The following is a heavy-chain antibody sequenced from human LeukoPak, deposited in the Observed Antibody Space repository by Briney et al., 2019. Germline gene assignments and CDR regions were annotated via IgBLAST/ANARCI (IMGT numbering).Heavy chain of an antibody. D-gene: IGHD6-13*01. V-gene: IGHV3-48*02. Sequence: PGGSLRLSCVASGFTFTNFAMTWVRQAPGKGLEWVSYISSSSSTIYYADSVKGRFTISRDNAKNSLYLQMNSLRDEDTAVYYCARDLAAAGWGQGTLVTVSS. CDR2: ISSSSSTI. J-gene: IGHJ4*02. CDR3: ARDLAAAG. CDR1: GFTFTNFA.